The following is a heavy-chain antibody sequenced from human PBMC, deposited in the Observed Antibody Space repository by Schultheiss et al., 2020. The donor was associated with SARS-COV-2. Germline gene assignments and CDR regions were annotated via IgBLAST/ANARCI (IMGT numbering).Heavy chain of an antibody. CDR1: GGSFSGYY. Sequence: SETLSLTCGVNGGSFSGYYWGWIRQTPGKGLEWIGEVSQAGSTNYNPSLKSRVTISVDTSKNQFSLKLSSVTAADTAVYYCASRRLRLGELSLYGNDYWGQGTLVTVSS. CDR2: VSQAGST. D-gene: IGHD3-16*02. CDR3: ASRRLRLGELSLYGNDY. V-gene: IGHV4-34*01. J-gene: IGHJ4*02.